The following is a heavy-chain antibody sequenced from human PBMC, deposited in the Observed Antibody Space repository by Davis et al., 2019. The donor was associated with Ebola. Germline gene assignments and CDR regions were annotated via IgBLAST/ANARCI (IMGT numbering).Heavy chain of an antibody. Sequence: SVKVSCKASGGTFSSYAISWVRQAPGQGLEWMGGIIPIFGTVNYAQKFQGRVTITADESTSTAYMELSSLRSEDTAVYYCARVRDNWNYLDYGMDVWGQGTTVTVSS. CDR3: ARVRDNWNYLDYGMDV. V-gene: IGHV1-69*13. D-gene: IGHD1-7*01. CDR1: GGTFSSYA. J-gene: IGHJ6*02. CDR2: IIPIFGTV.